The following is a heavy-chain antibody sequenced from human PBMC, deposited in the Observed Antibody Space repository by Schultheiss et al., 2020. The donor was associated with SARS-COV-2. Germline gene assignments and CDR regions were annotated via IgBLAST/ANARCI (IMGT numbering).Heavy chain of an antibody. CDR1: GGSISSYY. D-gene: IGHD3-10*01. CDR3: ARVEYYGSGSHDY. V-gene: IGHV4-59*12. J-gene: IGHJ4*02. Sequence: SETLSLTCTVSGGSISSYYWSWIRQPPGKGLEWIGYIYYSGSTNYNPSLKSRVTISVDTSKNQFSLKLTSVTAADTAVYYCARVEYYGSGSHDYWGQGTLVTVSS. CDR2: IYYSGST.